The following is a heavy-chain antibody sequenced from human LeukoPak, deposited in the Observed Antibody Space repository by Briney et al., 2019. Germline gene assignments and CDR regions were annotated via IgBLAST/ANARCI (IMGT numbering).Heavy chain of an antibody. CDR1: AYTFTDYY. J-gene: IGHJ4*02. Sequence: ASVKVSCKASAYTFTDYYVHWVRQAPGQGLEWMGRINPSSGDTNYAQNFQGRVTMTRDTSISTACMELSRLRSDDTAVYYCATTSGYFYYWGQGTLVTVSS. CDR3: ATTSGYFYY. D-gene: IGHD1-26*01. V-gene: IGHV1-2*06. CDR2: INPSSGDT.